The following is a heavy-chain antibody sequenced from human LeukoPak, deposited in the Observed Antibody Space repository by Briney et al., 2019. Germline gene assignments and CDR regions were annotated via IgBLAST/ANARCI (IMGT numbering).Heavy chain of an antibody. V-gene: IGHV3-9*01. J-gene: IGHJ6*02. Sequence: PGRSLRLSCAASGFTFDDYAMHWVRQAPGKGLEWVSGISWNSGSIGYADSVKGRFTISRDNAKNSLYLQMNSLRAEDTALYYCAKGYGYCSSTSCYTRKTRYYYYGMDVWGQGTTVTVSS. CDR3: AKGYGYCSSTSCYTRKTRYYYYGMDV. D-gene: IGHD2-2*02. CDR2: ISWNSGSI. CDR1: GFTFDDYA.